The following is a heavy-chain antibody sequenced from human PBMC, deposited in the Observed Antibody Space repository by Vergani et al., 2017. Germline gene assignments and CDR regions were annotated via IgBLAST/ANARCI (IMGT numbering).Heavy chain of an antibody. Sequence: EVQLLESGGGLVQPGGSLRLSCAASGFTFSSYAMSWVRQAPGKGLEWVSAISCSGGSTYYADSVKGRFTISRDNSKNTLYLQMNSLRAEDTAVYYCAKDLCSSTSCYSDYWGQGTLVTVSS. V-gene: IGHV3-23*01. J-gene: IGHJ4*02. CDR1: GFTFSSYA. D-gene: IGHD2-2*01. CDR2: ISCSGGST. CDR3: AKDLCSSTSCYSDY.